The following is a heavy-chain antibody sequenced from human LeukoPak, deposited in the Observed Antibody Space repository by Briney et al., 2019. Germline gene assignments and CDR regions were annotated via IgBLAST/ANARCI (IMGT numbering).Heavy chain of an antibody. D-gene: IGHD3-22*01. V-gene: IGHV3-15*07. J-gene: IGHJ4*02. CDR3: TKDPLIYHDSSGYYPYFDY. CDR1: GFTFSNAW. CDR2: IKRKTDGGTT. Sequence: GGSLRLSCAASGFTFSNAWMNWVRQAPGKGLEWVGRIKRKTDGGTTDYAAPVKGRFTISREGSKNTLYLKMNSLKTEDTAVYYCTKDPLIYHDSSGYYPYFDYWGQGTLVTVSS.